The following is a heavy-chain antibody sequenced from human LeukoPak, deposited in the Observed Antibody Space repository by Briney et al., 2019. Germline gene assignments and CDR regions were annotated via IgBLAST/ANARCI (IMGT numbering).Heavy chain of an antibody. Sequence: GGSLRLSCAASGFTFSSYAMSWVRQAPGKGLEWVSAISGSSGSTYYADSVKGRFTISRDNSKNTLYLQMNSLRAEDTAVYYCAKDVWFGDTAGAFDIWGQGTMVTVSS. CDR3: AKDVWFGDTAGAFDI. CDR1: GFTFSSYA. D-gene: IGHD3-10*01. CDR2: ISGSSGST. J-gene: IGHJ3*02. V-gene: IGHV3-23*01.